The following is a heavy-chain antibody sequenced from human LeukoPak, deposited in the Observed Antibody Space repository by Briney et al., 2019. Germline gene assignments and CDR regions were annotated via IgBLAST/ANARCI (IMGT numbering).Heavy chain of an antibody. CDR3: ASRVGATTGFDY. J-gene: IGHJ4*02. CDR1: GGTFSSYA. V-gene: IGHV1-69*13. CDR2: IIPIFGTA. Sequence: SVKVSCKASGGTFSSYAISWVRQAPGQGLEWMGGIIPIFGTANYAQKFQGRVTITADESPSTAYMELSSLRSEDTAVYYCASRVGATTGFDYWGQGTLVTVSS. D-gene: IGHD1-26*01.